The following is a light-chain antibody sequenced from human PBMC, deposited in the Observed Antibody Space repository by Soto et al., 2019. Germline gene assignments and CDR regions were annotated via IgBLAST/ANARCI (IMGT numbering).Light chain of an antibody. V-gene: IGLV2-8*01. J-gene: IGLJ2*01. CDR3: SSYAGTNLGIL. Sequence: QSALTQPHSASGSPGQSVTISCTGTNSDIGSYIYVSWFQQHPGKAPKLLIYEVNKRPSGVPDRFSGSKSGNTASLTVSGLQADDEAHYYCSSYAGTNLGILFGGGTKATVL. CDR2: EVN. CDR1: NSDIGSYIY.